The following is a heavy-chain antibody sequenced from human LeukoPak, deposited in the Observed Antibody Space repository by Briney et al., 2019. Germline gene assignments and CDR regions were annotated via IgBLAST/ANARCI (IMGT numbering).Heavy chain of an antibody. CDR1: GYTFTSYD. V-gene: IGHV1-2*02. CDR3: ARGGQVGATS. Sequence: ASVKVSCKASGYTFTSYDINWVRQAPGQGLEWMGWINPNSGGTNYAQKFQGRVTMTRDTSISTAYMELSRLRSDDTAVYYCARGGQVGATSWGQGTLVTVSS. D-gene: IGHD1-26*01. J-gene: IGHJ4*02. CDR2: INPNSGGT.